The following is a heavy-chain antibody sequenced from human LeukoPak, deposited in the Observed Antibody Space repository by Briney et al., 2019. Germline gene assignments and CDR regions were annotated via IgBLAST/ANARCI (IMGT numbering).Heavy chain of an antibody. V-gene: IGHV1-2*02. CDR2: INPNSGGT. CDR1: GYTFTGYY. D-gene: IGHD3-3*01. J-gene: IGHJ4*02. Sequence: ASVKVSCKASGYTFTGYYMHWVRQAPGQGLEWMGWINPNSGGTNYAQKFQGRVTMTRDTSISTAHMELSRLRSDDTAVYYCARAVTILGVAMGYWGQGTLVTVSS. CDR3: ARAVTILGVAMGY.